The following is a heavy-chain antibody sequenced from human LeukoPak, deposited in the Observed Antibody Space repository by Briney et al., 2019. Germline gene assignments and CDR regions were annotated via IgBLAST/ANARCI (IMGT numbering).Heavy chain of an antibody. D-gene: IGHD2-15*01. Sequence: ASVKVSCKASGYTFTSHFMHWVRQAPGQGLEWMGIINPRGGSTSYTQKFQGRVTITADKSTITAYMELSSLRSEDTAVYYCARVTGADCSGGSCYSGSYYFDYWGQGTLVTVSS. CDR3: ARVTGADCSGGSCYSGSYYFDY. J-gene: IGHJ4*02. CDR2: INPRGGST. V-gene: IGHV1-46*01. CDR1: GYTFTSHF.